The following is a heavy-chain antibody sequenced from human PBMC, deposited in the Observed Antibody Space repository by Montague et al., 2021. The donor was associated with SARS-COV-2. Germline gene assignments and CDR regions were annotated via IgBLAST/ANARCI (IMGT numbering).Heavy chain of an antibody. V-gene: IGHV4-31*03. D-gene: IGHD6-13*01. J-gene: IGHJ4*02. CDR2: IYYSGSA. Sequence: TLSLTCTVSGGSISSGSYSWSWIRQGPGKGLEWIGNIYYSGSAYYSPSLRSRATLSVDTSKNQFSLNLSSVTAADTAVYYRARVDAASGTPYCDYWGQGTLVTVSS. CDR3: ARVDAASGTPYCDY. CDR1: GGSISSGSYS.